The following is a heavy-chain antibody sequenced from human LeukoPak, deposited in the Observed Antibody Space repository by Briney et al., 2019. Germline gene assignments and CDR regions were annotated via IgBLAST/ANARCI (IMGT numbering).Heavy chain of an antibody. J-gene: IGHJ6*03. CDR2: IYPGDSDT. CDR3: ARVPAAARWGYYYYMDV. CDR1: GYSFTNYW. D-gene: IGHD6-13*01. V-gene: IGHV5-51*01. Sequence: GESLKISCKGSGYSFTNYWIGWVRQMPGKGLEWMGIIYPGDSDTRYSPSFQGQVTISADKSISTAYLQWSSLKASDTAMYYCARVPAAARWGYYYYMDVWGKGTTVTVPS.